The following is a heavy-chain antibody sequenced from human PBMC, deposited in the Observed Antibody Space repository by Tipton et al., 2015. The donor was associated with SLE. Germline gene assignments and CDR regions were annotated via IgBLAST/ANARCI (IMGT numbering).Heavy chain of an antibody. Sequence: SLRLSCVASGISFSSSEMNWVRQAPGKGLEWVSYISTSGTTIYYADSVKGRFTISRDNAKNSLYLEMDSLRVEDTATYYCAREDWDRGVDYWGQGALVTVSS. CDR2: ISTSGTTI. J-gene: IGHJ4*02. D-gene: IGHD1-26*01. CDR1: GISFSSSE. CDR3: AREDWDRGVDY. V-gene: IGHV3-48*03.